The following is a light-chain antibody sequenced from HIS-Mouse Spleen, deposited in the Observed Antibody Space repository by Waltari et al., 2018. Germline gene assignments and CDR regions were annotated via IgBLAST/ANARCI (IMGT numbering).Light chain of an antibody. J-gene: IGLJ2*01. CDR1: SRYVGGYNY. Sequence: QSALTQPASVSGSPGQSITIPCTGTSRYVGGYNYVSWYQQHPGKAPKLMIYEVSNRPSGVSNRFSGSKSGNTASLTISGLQAEDEADYYCSSYTSSNNSVVFGGGTKLTVL. V-gene: IGLV2-14*01. CDR2: EVS. CDR3: SSYTSSNNSVV.